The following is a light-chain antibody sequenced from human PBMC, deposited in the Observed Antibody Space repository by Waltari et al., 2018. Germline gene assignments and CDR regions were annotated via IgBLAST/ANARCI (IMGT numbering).Light chain of an antibody. V-gene: IGKV1-5*03. CDR1: QNINKW. CDR3: QQSYTTPRTYKNPRT. Sequence: DIQMTQSPSTLSALVGARVTVTCRASQNINKWLAWYQQKPGKAPRLLIYKATTLESGVPSRFTGSGSGTDFTLTIGSLQPEDFATYYCQQSYTTPRTYKNPRTFGQGTQVEIK. J-gene: IGKJ1*01. CDR2: KAT.